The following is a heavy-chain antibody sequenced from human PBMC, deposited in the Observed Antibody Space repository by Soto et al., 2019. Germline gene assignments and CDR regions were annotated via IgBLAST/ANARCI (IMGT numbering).Heavy chain of an antibody. J-gene: IGHJ6*02. D-gene: IGHD6-6*01. CDR3: ERVSEPRASQYGMDV. V-gene: IGHV3-74*01. CDR1: GFTFSSYW. Sequence: GGSLRLSCAASGFTFSSYWMHWVRQAPGKGLVWVSRINSDGSSTSYADSVKGRFTISRDNAKNTLYLQMNSLRAEDTAVYYCERVSEPRASQYGMDVCGQGPTVTVYS. CDR2: INSDGSST.